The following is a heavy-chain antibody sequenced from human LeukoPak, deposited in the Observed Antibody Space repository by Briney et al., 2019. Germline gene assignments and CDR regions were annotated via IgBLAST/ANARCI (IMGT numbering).Heavy chain of an antibody. Sequence: SETLSLTCTVSGGSISSYYWSWIQQPAGKGLEWIGRIYTSGSTNYNPSLKSRVTMSVDTSKSQFSLKLSSVTAADTAVYYCARDSGIAVAGVDYWGQGTLVTVSS. CDR2: IYTSGST. CDR3: ARDSGIAVAGVDY. V-gene: IGHV4-4*07. CDR1: GGSISSYY. D-gene: IGHD6-19*01. J-gene: IGHJ4*02.